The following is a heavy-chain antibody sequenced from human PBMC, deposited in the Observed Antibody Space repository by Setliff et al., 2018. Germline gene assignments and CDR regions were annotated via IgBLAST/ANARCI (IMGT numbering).Heavy chain of an antibody. CDR2: ISASGDTT. CDR1: GSTFSSYA. V-gene: IGHV3-23*01. D-gene: IGHD1-26*01. J-gene: IGHJ4*02. CDR3: CSGSYLFVY. Sequence: LRLSCAASGSTFSSYAMSWVRQAPGKGLEWVSAISASGDTTYYADSVKGRFTISRDNSKNTLYLQMNSLRAEDTAVYYCCSGSYLFVYWGQGSLVTVSS.